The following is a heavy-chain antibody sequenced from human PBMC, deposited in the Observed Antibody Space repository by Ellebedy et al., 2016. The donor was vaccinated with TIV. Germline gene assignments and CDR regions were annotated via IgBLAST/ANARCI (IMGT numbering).Heavy chain of an antibody. V-gene: IGHV3-21*01. CDR3: ARDFSVIVVVMDYYYGMDV. CDR2: ISSSSSYI. Sequence: GGSLRLXCAASGFTFSSYSMNWVRQAPGKGLEWVSSISSSSSYIYYADSVKGRFTISRDNAKNSLYLQMNSLRAEDTAVYYCARDFSVIVVVMDYYYGMDVWGQGTTVTVSS. J-gene: IGHJ6*02. CDR1: GFTFSSYS. D-gene: IGHD3-22*01.